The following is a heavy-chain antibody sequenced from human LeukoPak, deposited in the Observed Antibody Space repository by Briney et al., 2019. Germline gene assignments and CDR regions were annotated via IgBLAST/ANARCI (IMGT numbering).Heavy chain of an antibody. CDR2: ISGSGGNT. V-gene: IGHV3-23*01. D-gene: IGHD3-10*02. CDR3: AKDIECSD. J-gene: IGHJ4*02. CDR1: GFTFSSSA. Sequence: GGPLRLPCAASGFTFSSSAIPWVPRAPGKGLEWVSLISGSGGNTYYADSVKGRFPISRDNSKNTLYLQMNSLRAEDTAVYYCAKDIECSDWGQGILVTV.